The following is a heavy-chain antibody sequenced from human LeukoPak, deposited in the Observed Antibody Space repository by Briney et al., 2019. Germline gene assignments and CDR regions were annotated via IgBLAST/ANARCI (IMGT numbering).Heavy chain of an antibody. CDR1: GFTFNSYD. J-gene: IGHJ4*02. CDR3: ARDGRYSYGYAGLQTPVDY. CDR2: IWYDGSNK. Sequence: PGGSLRLSCAASGFTFNSYDMHWIRQAPGKGLEWVALIWYDGSNKYYADSVKGRFTISRDNAKNSRYLQMNSLRAEDTAVYYCARDGRYSYGYAGLQTPVDYWGQGTLVTVSS. V-gene: IGHV3-33*01. D-gene: IGHD5-18*01.